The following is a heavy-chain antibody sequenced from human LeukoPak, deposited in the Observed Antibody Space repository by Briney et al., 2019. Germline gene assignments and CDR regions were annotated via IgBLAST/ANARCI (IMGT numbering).Heavy chain of an antibody. D-gene: IGHD6-19*01. Sequence: SVKVSCKASGGTFSSYAISWVRQAPGQGLEWMGGIIPIFGTANYAQKFQGRVTITTDESTSTAYMELSSLRSEDTAVYYCARTGPRYSSGWYYNWFDPWGQGTLVTVSS. CDR1: GGTFSSYA. V-gene: IGHV1-69*05. CDR3: ARTGPRYSSGWYYNWFDP. CDR2: IIPIFGTA. J-gene: IGHJ5*02.